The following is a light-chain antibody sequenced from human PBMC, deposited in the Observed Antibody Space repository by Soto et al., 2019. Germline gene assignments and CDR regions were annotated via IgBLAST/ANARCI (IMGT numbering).Light chain of an antibody. V-gene: IGKV3-20*01. Sequence: EIVLTQSPDTLSLSPGERATLSCRASQSVSASYLAWYQHNPGQAHRLLMYGASRRATGIPDGFSGSGSGTDFTLTISRLEPEDFVLYFCQQYGSSPLTFGGGTKVQIK. CDR1: QSVSASY. J-gene: IGKJ4*01. CDR2: GAS. CDR3: QQYGSSPLT.